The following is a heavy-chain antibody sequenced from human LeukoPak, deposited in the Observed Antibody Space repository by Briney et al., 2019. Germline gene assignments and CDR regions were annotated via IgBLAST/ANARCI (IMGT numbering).Heavy chain of an antibody. CDR2: INWNGGST. D-gene: IGHD2-2*01. J-gene: IGHJ4*02. Sequence: GGSLRLSCAASGFTFDDYGMSWVRQAPGKGLEWVSGINWNGGSTGYADSVKGRFTISRDNAKNSLYLQMNSLRAEDTAVYYCAKENCSSTSCYIDYWGQGTLVTVSS. V-gene: IGHV3-20*04. CDR3: AKENCSSTSCYIDY. CDR1: GFTFDDYG.